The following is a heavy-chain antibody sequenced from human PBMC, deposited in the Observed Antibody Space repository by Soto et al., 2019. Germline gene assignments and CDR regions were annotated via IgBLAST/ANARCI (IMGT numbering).Heavy chain of an antibody. CDR2: ISHSGST. Sequence: SETLSLTCDIYGESFSGYYWSWIRQPPGKGLEWIGEISHSGSTNYNPSLESRVTISVDTSKNQFSLKLSSVTAADTAVYYCASRIVGAHFDYWGQGTLVTVSS. J-gene: IGHJ4*02. CDR3: ASRIVGAHFDY. CDR1: GESFSGYY. V-gene: IGHV4-34*01. D-gene: IGHD1-26*01.